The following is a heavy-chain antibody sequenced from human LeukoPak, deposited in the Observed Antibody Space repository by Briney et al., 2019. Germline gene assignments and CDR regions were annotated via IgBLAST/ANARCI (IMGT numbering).Heavy chain of an antibody. V-gene: IGHV3-33*01. Sequence: GGPLKPPWQPSGSPFSNYGRHWIRKAPGKGLEWVAFIWSDGSHIYYADSMKGRFTISRDNSKNMLYLQMNSLRVEDTAVYYCASAAGAFDMWGQGTLVTVSS. CDR3: ASAAGAFDM. CDR2: IWSDGSHI. J-gene: IGHJ3*02. D-gene: IGHD6-13*01. CDR1: GSPFSNYG.